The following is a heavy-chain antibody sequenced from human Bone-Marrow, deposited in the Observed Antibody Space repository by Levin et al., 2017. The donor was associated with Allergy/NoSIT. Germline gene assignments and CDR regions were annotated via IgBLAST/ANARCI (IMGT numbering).Heavy chain of an antibody. CDR3: ARKPTSDIVVVPAANVWFDP. D-gene: IGHD2-2*01. V-gene: IGHV3-21*01. J-gene: IGHJ5*02. CDR1: GFTFSSYS. CDR2: ISSSSSYI. Sequence: GGSLRLSCAASGFTFSSYSMNWVRQAPGKGLEWVSSISSSSSYIYYADSVKGRFTISRDNAKNSLYLQMNSLRAEDTAVYYCARKPTSDIVVVPAANVWFDPWGQGTLVTVSS.